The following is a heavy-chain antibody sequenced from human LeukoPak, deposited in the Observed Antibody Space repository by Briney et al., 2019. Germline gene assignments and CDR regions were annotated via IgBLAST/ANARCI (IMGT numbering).Heavy chain of an antibody. Sequence: PSQTLSLTCTVSGGSISSGDYYWSWIRQPPGKGLEWTGYIYYSGSTYYNPSLKSRVTISVDTSKNQFSLKLSSVTAADTAVYYCAREGSGYHTYYFDYWGQGTLVTVSS. V-gene: IGHV4-30-4*01. D-gene: IGHD3-22*01. CDR1: GGSISSGDYY. CDR2: IYYSGST. CDR3: AREGSGYHTYYFDY. J-gene: IGHJ4*02.